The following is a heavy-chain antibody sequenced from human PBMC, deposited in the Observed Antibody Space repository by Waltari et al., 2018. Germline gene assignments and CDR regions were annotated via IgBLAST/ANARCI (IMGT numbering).Heavy chain of an antibody. CDR3: ARALRFLESDYFDY. D-gene: IGHD3-3*01. V-gene: IGHV4-34*01. CDR2: INHSGST. CDR1: AGSFSGSS. J-gene: IGHJ4*02. Sequence: QVQLQQRGAGLLKPSETLSLTCAVYAGSFSGSSWSWTRPPPGKGVEWIGEINHSGSTNYNPSLKSRVTISVDTSKNQFSLKLSSVTAADTAVYYCARALRFLESDYFDYWGQGTLVTVSS.